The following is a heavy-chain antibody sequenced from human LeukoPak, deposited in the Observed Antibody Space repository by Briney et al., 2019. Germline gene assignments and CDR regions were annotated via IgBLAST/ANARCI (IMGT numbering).Heavy chain of an antibody. D-gene: IGHD5-12*01. CDR1: GFTFSSYG. Sequence: PGGSLRLSCAASGFTFSSYGMHWVRQGPGKGLEGGAVISYDGSNKQYADSVKGRFTISRYNSKNTLYLQMNSLRAEDTAVYYCATRLAPIYSGYDLWGQGTLVTVSS. J-gene: IGHJ5*02. V-gene: IGHV3-30*03. CDR3: ATRLAPIYSGYDL. CDR2: ISYDGSNK.